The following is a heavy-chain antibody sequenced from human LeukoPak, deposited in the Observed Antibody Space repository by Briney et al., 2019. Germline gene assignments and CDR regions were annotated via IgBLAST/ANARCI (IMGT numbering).Heavy chain of an antibody. CDR2: INAGNGNT. J-gene: IGHJ4*02. CDR1: GYTFTSYA. CDR3: ARGSSDIVATVDY. V-gene: IGHV1-3*01. Sequence: ASVEVSCKASGYTFTSYAMHWVRQAPGQRLEWMGWINAGNGNTKYSQKFQGRVTITRDTSASTAYMELSSLRSEDTAVYYCARGSSDIVATVDYWGQGTLVTVSS. D-gene: IGHD5-12*01.